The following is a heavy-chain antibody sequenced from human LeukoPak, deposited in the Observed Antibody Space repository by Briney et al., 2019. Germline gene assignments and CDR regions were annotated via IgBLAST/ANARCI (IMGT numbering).Heavy chain of an antibody. CDR3: ARQDYLSPDY. Sequence: SETLSLTCAVYGGSFSGYYWSWIRQPPGKGLEWIGEINHSGSTNYNPSLKSRVTISEDTSKNQFSLKLSSVTAADTAVYYCARQDYLSPDYWGQGTLVTVSS. V-gene: IGHV4-34*01. J-gene: IGHJ4*02. CDR1: GGSFSGYY. CDR2: INHSGST. D-gene: IGHD3-10*01.